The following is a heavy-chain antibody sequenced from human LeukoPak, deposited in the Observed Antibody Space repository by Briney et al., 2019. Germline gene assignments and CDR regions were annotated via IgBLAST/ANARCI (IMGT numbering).Heavy chain of an antibody. Sequence: ASVKVSCKASGYTFTSYTMNWVRQAPGQGLEWMGWIDTNTGNIRYAQDFTRRFVFSLDTSVSTAYLQISSLKAEDTAVYYCARGSQVPSSLGRIFREGATSVSWGQGTLVTVSS. CDR2: IDTNTGNI. V-gene: IGHV7-4-1*02. D-gene: IGHD1-26*01. CDR3: ARGSQVPSSLGRIFREGATSVS. J-gene: IGHJ5*02. CDR1: GYTFTSYT.